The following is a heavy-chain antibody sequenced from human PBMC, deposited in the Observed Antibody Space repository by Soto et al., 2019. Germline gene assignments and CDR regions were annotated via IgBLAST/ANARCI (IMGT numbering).Heavy chain of an antibody. Sequence: GGSLRLSCAASGFTFSNAWMNWVRQAPGKGLEWVGRIKSKTDGGTTDYAAPVKGRFTISRDDSKNTLYLQMNSLKTEDTAVYYCTTRAMVRGVTPYNWFDPWGQGTLVTVSS. D-gene: IGHD3-10*01. CDR1: GFTFSNAW. J-gene: IGHJ5*02. CDR3: TTRAMVRGVTPYNWFDP. V-gene: IGHV3-15*07. CDR2: IKSKTDGGTT.